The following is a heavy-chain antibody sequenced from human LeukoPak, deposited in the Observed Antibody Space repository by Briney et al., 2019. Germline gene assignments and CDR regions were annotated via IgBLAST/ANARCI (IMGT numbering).Heavy chain of an antibody. CDR3: ARAVYDITGPILYYYYYYMDV. V-gene: IGHV3-30*19. Sequence: GGSLRLSCAASGFTFSSYGMHWVRQAPGKGLEWVAVISYDGSNKYYADSVKGRFTISRDNSKNTLYLQMNSLRAEDTAVYYCARAVYDITGPILYYYYYYMDVWGKGTTVTVSS. CDR1: GFTFSSYG. J-gene: IGHJ6*03. D-gene: IGHD1-20*01. CDR2: ISYDGSNK.